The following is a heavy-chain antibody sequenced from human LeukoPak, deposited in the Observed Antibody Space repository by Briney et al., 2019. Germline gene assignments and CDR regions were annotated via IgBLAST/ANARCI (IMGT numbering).Heavy chain of an antibody. J-gene: IGHJ6*03. V-gene: IGHV4-30-4*08. Sequence: PSETLSLTCAVSGVSISSGDYYWTWIRQPPGKGLEWIGCISYSGSTYYNPSLKSGITISLDTSKNQFSLKVTSVTAADTAVYYCARDENSYYMDVWGTGTTVTVSS. CDR3: ARDENSYYMDV. CDR2: ISYSGST. CDR1: GVSISSGDYY.